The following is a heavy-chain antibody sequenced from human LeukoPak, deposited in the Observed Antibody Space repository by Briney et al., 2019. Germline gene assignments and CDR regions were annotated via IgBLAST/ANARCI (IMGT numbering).Heavy chain of an antibody. Sequence: PGGSLRLSCAASGFTFSDYYMSWIRQAPGKGLEWVSDIRISSSYTNYADSVKGRFIISRDNAKNSLYLQMNSLRAEDTAVYYCARCGTPNNYYFYGMDVWGQGTTVTVSS. D-gene: IGHD1-26*01. CDR3: ARCGTPNNYYFYGMDV. CDR2: IRISSSYT. V-gene: IGHV3-11*03. J-gene: IGHJ6*02. CDR1: GFTFSDYY.